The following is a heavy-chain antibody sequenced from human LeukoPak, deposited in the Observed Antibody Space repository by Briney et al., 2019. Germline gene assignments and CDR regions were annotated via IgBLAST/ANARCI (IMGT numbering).Heavy chain of an antibody. CDR2: IYTSGST. Sequence: SETLSLTCTVSGGSISSYYWSWIRQPAGKGLEWIGRIYTSGSTNYNPSLKSRVTMSVDTSKNQFSLKLSSVTAADTAVYYCARGHWDYGSGSFPNWFDSWGQGTLVTVSS. V-gene: IGHV4-4*07. CDR3: ARGHWDYGSGSFPNWFDS. J-gene: IGHJ5*01. CDR1: GGSISSYY. D-gene: IGHD3-10*01.